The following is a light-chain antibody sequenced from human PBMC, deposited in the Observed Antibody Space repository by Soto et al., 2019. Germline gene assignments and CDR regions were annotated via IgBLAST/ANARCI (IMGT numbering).Light chain of an antibody. CDR2: EVS. Sequence: QSALTQPASVSGSPGQSITISCTGTSSDVGGYKFVSWYQQHPGKAPKLMIYEVSNRPSGISNRFSGSKSGNTASLTISGLQAEDEADYYFSSYTTSSTLEVFGGGTKLTVL. CDR1: SSDVGGYKF. V-gene: IGLV2-14*01. J-gene: IGLJ2*01. CDR3: SSYTTSSTLEV.